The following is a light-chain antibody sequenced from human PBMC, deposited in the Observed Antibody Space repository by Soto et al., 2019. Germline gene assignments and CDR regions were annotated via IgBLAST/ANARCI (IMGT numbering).Light chain of an antibody. Sequence: EIVLTQSPATLSLSPGEGATLSCRASQSGFSSYLAWFQQRPGQAPRLLIYGASTRATGIPDRFSGSGSGTDFTLTISRLEPEDSAVYYCHQYGSSPWTLGQGTKVEIK. CDR1: QSGFSSY. J-gene: IGKJ1*01. CDR2: GAS. CDR3: HQYGSSPWT. V-gene: IGKV3-20*01.